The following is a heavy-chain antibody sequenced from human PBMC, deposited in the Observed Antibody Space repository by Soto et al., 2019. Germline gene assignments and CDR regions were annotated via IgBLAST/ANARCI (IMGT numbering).Heavy chain of an antibody. J-gene: IGHJ6*02. D-gene: IGHD1-1*01. CDR3: ARVNEDPGKYYYYYGMDV. Sequence: GGSLRLSCAASGFTFGSYEMNWVRQAPGKGLEWVSYISSSGSTIYYADSVKGRFTISRDNANNSMYLQMNSLRAEDTAVYYCARVNEDPGKYYYYYGMDVWGQGTTVTVSS. CDR2: ISSSGSTI. CDR1: GFTFGSYE. V-gene: IGHV3-48*03.